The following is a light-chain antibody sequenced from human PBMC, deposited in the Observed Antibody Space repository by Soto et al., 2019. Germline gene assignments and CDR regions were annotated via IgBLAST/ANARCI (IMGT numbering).Light chain of an antibody. CDR2: GAS. J-gene: IGKJ5*01. Sequence: VMTQSPATLSVSPGERVTLSCSSSESVGDNLAWFQQKPGQGPRLLIYGASTRATGIPVRFSGSGSETDFTLTISSLRSEDSAFYLCHQYNNWPITFVQGIRLEI. V-gene: IGKV3-15*01. CDR1: ESVGDN. CDR3: HQYNNWPIT.